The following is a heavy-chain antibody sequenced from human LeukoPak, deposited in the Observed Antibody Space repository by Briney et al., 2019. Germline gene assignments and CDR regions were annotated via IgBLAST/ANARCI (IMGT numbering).Heavy chain of an antibody. CDR2: IYRGGNT. D-gene: IGHD5-12*01. J-gene: IGHJ4*02. Sequence: PGGSLRLSCAASGFSVNSNFMIWVRQAPGKGLEWVSVIYRGGNTYYADSVKGRFTISRDNSKNTLYLQMNSLRAEDTAVYYCARGYSGYEYFDYWGQGTLVTVSS. CDR3: ARGYSGYEYFDY. V-gene: IGHV3-53*01. CDR1: GFSVNSNF.